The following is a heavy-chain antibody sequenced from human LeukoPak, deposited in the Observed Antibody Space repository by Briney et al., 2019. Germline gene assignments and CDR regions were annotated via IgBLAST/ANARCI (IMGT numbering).Heavy chain of an antibody. J-gene: IGHJ4*02. CDR3: ARVGVVKSSGYHDHYFDY. V-gene: IGHV4-4*07. CDR2: IYSSGST. CDR1: GDTMKNYY. Sequence: PLETLSLTCTVSGDTMKNYYWSWIRQSAGKGLEWIGRIYSSGSTNYNPSLKSRVTMSVDTSKNQFSLNVTSVTAADTAVYYCARVGVVKSSGYHDHYFDYWGQGTLVTVST. D-gene: IGHD3-22*01.